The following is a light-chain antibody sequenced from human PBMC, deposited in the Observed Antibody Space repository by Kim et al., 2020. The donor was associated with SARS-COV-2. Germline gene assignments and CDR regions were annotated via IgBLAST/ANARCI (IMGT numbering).Light chain of an antibody. J-gene: IGLJ3*02. CDR3: ASFTSSTTWV. Sequence: GKSRTISFTGTRRDVGGYNHVSWDQQQPGKAPKLIIYDGSKRPSGASDRFSGSKSANTASLTISGLQAEDEAEYYCASFTSSTTWVFGGGTQLTVL. CDR2: DGS. V-gene: IGLV2-14*04. CDR1: RRDVGGYNH.